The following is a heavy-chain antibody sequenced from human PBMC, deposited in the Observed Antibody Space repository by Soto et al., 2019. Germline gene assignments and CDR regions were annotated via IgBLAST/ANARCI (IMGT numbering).Heavy chain of an antibody. J-gene: IGHJ5*01. CDR1: GVTSSDYE. V-gene: IGHV3-48*03. D-gene: IGHD2-8*01. CDR3: ARLTPVIVLITVFAS. CDR2: IISSGSTI. Sequence: GGSLRLSCASAGVTSSDYEMHWVRKETVKGREWVSYIISSGSTIYYADSVKGRFTISRDNAKNSLYLQMNSLRAEDTAVFYFARLTPVIVLITVFASWVKGPLVTVSS.